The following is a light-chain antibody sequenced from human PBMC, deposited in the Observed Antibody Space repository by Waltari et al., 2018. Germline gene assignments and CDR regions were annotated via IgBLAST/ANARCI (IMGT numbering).Light chain of an antibody. CDR2: EAT. J-gene: IGLJ2*01. CDR3: CSYANSRTVI. CDR1: NSDVGGFNY. Sequence: QSALTQPASVSGSPGQSITISCTGTNSDVGGFNYVSWYQQHPGKAPKLVIYEATHRPSGASYRFSGSKSGNTASLTISGLQAEDEADYYCCSYANSRTVIFGGGTKLTVL. V-gene: IGLV2-14*01.